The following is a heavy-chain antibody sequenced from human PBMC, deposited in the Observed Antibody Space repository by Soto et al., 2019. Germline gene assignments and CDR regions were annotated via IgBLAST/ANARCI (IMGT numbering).Heavy chain of an antibody. J-gene: IGHJ5*02. CDR1: GGSFSGYY. CDR2: INHSGST. V-gene: IGHV4-34*01. CDR3: ARQDHGVRGVLGGCRFDP. D-gene: IGHD3-10*01. Sequence: SETLSLTCAVSGGSFSGYYWSWIRQPPGKGLEWIGEINHSGSTNYSPSLKSRVTISVDTSKNQFSLKLSSVTAADTAVYYCARQDHGVRGVLGGCRFDPWGQGTLVTVSS.